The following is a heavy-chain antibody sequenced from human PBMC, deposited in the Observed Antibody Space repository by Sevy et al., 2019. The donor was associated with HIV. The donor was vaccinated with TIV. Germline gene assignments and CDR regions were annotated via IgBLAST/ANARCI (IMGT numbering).Heavy chain of an antibody. D-gene: IGHD2-15*01. Sequence: GGSLRLFCAASGFTFSSYWMSWVRQAPGKGLEWVANIKQDGSEKYYVDCVKGRFTISRDNAKNSLYLQMNSLRAEDTAVYYCARGRRYCSGGSCSVYYCDCWGQGTLVTVSS. CDR1: GFTFSSYW. CDR3: ARGRRYCSGGSCSVYYCDC. CDR2: IKQDGSEK. J-gene: IGHJ4*02. V-gene: IGHV3-7*03.